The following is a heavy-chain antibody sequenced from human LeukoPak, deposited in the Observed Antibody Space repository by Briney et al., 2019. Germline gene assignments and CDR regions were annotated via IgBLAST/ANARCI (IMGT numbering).Heavy chain of an antibody. Sequence: SETLSLTCAASGWSFSGYYWTWIRQRPGKGLEWIGAINHSGGTNYKPSLKSRVTISADMSKKQLSLKLSSVTAADTAVYYCARGDYGDYGGNWFDPWGQGTLVTVSS. J-gene: IGHJ5*02. CDR2: INHSGGT. D-gene: IGHD4-17*01. V-gene: IGHV4-34*01. CDR1: GWSFSGYY. CDR3: ARGDYGDYGGNWFDP.